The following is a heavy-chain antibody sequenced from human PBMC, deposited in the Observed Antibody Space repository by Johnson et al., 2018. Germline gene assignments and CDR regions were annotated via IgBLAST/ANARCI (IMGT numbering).Heavy chain of an antibody. CDR3: ARSPDFWSGRETPPYYYYYMDG. V-gene: IGHV1-69*01. J-gene: IGHJ6*03. D-gene: IGHD3-3*01. Sequence: VQLLESGAEVKKPGSSVKVSCKASGGTFSSYAISWVRQAPGQGIEWMGGIIPTFGTANYAQKFQGRVTIPADETTSPADMELSHLSSEDPAVYYCARSPDFWSGRETPPYYYYYMDGWGKGTTVTVSS. CDR1: GGTFSSYA. CDR2: IIPTFGTA.